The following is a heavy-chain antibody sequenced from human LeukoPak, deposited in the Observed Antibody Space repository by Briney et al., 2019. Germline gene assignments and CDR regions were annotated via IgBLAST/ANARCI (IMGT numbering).Heavy chain of an antibody. CDR3: TRVAAGGKDAFDI. V-gene: IGHV3-13*01. Sequence: GGSLRLSCAASGFTFSSYDMHWVRQPTGKGLEWVSTIDTAGDTYYPGSVRGRFTISRENAKNSLYLQMNSLRAGDTAVYYCTRVAAGGKDAFDIWAKGQWSPSLQ. CDR1: GFTFSSYD. J-gene: IGHJ3*02. CDR2: IDTAGDT. D-gene: IGHD6-13*01.